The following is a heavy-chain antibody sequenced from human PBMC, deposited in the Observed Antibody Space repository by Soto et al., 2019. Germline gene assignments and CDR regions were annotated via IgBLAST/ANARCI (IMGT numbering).Heavy chain of an antibody. Sequence: AGGSLRLSCAASGFTFSSYAMHWVRQAPGKGLEWVAVISYDGSNKYYADSVKGRFTISRDNSKNTLYLQMNSLRAEDTAVYYCARDQSGSYYYGMDVWGQGTTVTVSS. CDR2: ISYDGSNK. CDR1: GFTFSSYA. D-gene: IGHD1-26*01. V-gene: IGHV3-30-3*01. J-gene: IGHJ6*02. CDR3: ARDQSGSYYYGMDV.